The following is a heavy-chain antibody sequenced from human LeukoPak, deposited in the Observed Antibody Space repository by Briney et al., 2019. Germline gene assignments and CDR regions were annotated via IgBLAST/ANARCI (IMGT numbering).Heavy chain of an antibody. CDR2: IDSDGSR. Sequence: PGGSLRLSCAASGFTVSSNYMGWVRQTPGKGLEWVSVIDSDGSRYHADSVKGRFTISRDNSKNTLFLQMNSLRAEDTAVYYCASTSIIRGYDHDQFYWGQRTLVTVSS. V-gene: IGHV3-53*01. D-gene: IGHD5-12*01. J-gene: IGHJ4*02. CDR1: GFTVSSNY. CDR3: ASTSIIRGYDHDQFY.